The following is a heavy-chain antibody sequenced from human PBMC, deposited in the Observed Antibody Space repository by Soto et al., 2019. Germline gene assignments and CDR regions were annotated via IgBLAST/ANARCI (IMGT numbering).Heavy chain of an antibody. V-gene: IGHV1-69*01. CDR3: AIRLCSSSGGYYYGMDV. D-gene: IGHD6-6*01. J-gene: IGHJ6*02. CDR2: IIPIFGTA. CDR1: GGTFSSYA. Sequence: QVQLVQSGAEVKKPGSSVKVSCKASGGTFSSYAISWVRQAPGQGLEWMGGIIPIFGTANYAQKFQGRVTITADESTSTAYRELSSLRSEDTAVYYCAIRLCSSSGGYYYGMDVWGQGTTVTVSS.